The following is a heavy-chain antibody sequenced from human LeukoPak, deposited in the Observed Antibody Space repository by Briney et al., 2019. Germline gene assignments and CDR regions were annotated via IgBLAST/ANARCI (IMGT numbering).Heavy chain of an antibody. Sequence: GGSLRLSCAASGFTFSSFWMHWVRQAPGKGLVWVSHINSDGSSTSSADSVKGRFTISRDNAKNTLYLQMNSLRAEDTAVYYCARVMEGRRRVWFGELGVYNYYYMDVWGKGTTVTVSS. V-gene: IGHV3-74*01. CDR3: ARVMEGRRRVWFGELGVYNYYYMDV. J-gene: IGHJ6*03. CDR2: INSDGSST. CDR1: GFTFSSFW. D-gene: IGHD3-10*01.